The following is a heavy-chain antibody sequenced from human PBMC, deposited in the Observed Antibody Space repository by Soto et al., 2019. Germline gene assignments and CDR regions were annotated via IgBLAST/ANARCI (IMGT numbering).Heavy chain of an antibody. D-gene: IGHD6-13*01. Sequence: QVQLQESGPGLVEPSQTLSLTCTVSGGSISGEGYYWSWIRQYSGRGLEWIGYIHYSGSTYYNPPLKSRVIISVDTSKTQFFLNLSSVTAADTAVYYCARAWTATAGWANWFDRWGQGTLVTVSS. CDR3: ARAWTATAGWANWFDR. CDR1: GGSISGEGYY. CDR2: IHYSGST. J-gene: IGHJ5*02. V-gene: IGHV4-31*03.